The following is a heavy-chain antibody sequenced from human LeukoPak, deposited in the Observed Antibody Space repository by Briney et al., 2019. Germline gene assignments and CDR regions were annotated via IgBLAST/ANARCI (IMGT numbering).Heavy chain of an antibody. CDR1: GISLSNYA. V-gene: IGHV3-23*01. D-gene: IGHD3-10*01. CDR3: AKRGIVIRGILVIGYHQEAYHYDY. J-gene: IGHJ4*02. Sequence: GGSLRLSCVVSGISLSNYAMTWVRQAPGKGLEWGSCISERVGSTTYADAVTGGFTISRDTSLNTLYLQMTSLRAEDTAVYFCAKRGIVIRGILVIGYHQEAYHYDYWGQGVLVTVSS. CDR2: ISERVGST.